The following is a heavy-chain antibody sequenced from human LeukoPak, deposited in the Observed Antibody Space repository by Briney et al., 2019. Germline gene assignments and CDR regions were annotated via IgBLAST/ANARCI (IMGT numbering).Heavy chain of an antibody. V-gene: IGHV1-8*01. Sequence: ASVKVSCKASGYTFTSYDINWVRQATGQGLEWMGWMNPNSGNTGYAQKFQGRVTMTRNTSISTAYMELSSLRSEDTAVYYCARVKSYDYVWGSYRYRYYFDYWGQGTLVTVSS. CDR2: MNPNSGNT. J-gene: IGHJ4*02. CDR1: GYTFTSYD. CDR3: ARVKSYDYVWGSYRYRYYFDY. D-gene: IGHD3-16*02.